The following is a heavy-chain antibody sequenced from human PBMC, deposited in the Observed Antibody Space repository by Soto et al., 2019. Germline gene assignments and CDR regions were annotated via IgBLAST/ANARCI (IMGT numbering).Heavy chain of an antibody. V-gene: IGHV3-48*02. CDR1: GFTFSSYS. CDR3: ARAPVDYGMDV. CDR2: ISGSTTTI. D-gene: IGHD6-19*01. Sequence: EVQLVESGGGLVQPGGSLRLSCAASGFTFSSYSVNWVRQAPGKGLEWISYISGSTTTIYYAETVKGRFTVSRDNAKNSLNLQLNSLRDEDTAVYYCARAPVDYGMDVWGQGTTVTVSS. J-gene: IGHJ6*02.